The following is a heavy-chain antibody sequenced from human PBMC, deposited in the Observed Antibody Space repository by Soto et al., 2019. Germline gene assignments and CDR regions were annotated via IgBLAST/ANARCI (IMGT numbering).Heavy chain of an antibody. D-gene: IGHD6-19*01. CDR1: GGTFSRYA. J-gene: IGHJ4*02. CDR3: ARLGIAVAGTGDY. V-gene: IGHV1-69*13. Sequence: ASAKVSCKASGGTFSRYAISWVRQAPGQGLEWMGGIIPIFGTANYAQKFQGRVTITADESTSTAYMELSSLRSEDTAVYYCARLGIAVAGTGDYWAQGTLVNVSS. CDR2: IIPIFGTA.